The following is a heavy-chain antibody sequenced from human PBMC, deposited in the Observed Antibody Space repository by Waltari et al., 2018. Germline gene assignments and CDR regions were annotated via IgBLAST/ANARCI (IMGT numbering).Heavy chain of an antibody. CDR1: GFSFQTYI. Sequence: EVQLVESGGGLVKPGGSLRLSCAASGFSFQTYIMNWVRQAPEKGLEWSSSIYSSTKGFIYYADSVRGRFSVSRDNAKNSLYLEMNSLRAEDTAVYYCARSYDTSSPFDYWGQGTLVTVSS. J-gene: IGHJ4*02. CDR2: IYSSTKGFI. V-gene: IGHV3-21*01. D-gene: IGHD6-6*01. CDR3: ARSYDTSSPFDY.